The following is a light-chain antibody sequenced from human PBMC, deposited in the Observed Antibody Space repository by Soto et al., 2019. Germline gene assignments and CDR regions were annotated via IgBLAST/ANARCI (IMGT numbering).Light chain of an antibody. CDR2: DND. Sequence: QSVLTQPPSVSAAPGQTVTISCSGSNPNIGNNYVSWYQQLPGTAPKLLIYDNDERPSGIPDRFSGSKSGTSATLGITGLQTGDEADYYCGTWDSSLSAEVFGGGTKLTVL. J-gene: IGLJ2*01. CDR1: NPNIGNNY. CDR3: GTWDSSLSAEV. V-gene: IGLV1-51*01.